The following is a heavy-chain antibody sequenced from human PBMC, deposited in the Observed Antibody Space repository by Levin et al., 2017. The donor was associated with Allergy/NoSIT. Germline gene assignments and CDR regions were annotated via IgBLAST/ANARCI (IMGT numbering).Heavy chain of an antibody. Sequence: GESLKISCAASGLTVSSHYMTWVRQAPGRGLELVSAIYTGGNTFNADSVKGRFTISRDNSKNPLYLQMNSLRVEDPAVYYCASRPGAAAGPLDYWGQGTLVTVSS. CDR2: IYTGGNT. CDR1: GLTVSSHY. V-gene: IGHV3-66*01. D-gene: IGHD6-13*01. CDR3: ASRPGAAAGPLDY. J-gene: IGHJ4*02.